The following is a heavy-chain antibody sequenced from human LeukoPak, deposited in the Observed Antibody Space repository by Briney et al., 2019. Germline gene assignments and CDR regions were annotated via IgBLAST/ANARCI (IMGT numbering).Heavy chain of an antibody. J-gene: IGHJ6*02. CDR2: IDWGDAK. Sequence: SGPTLVNPTQALTLTCSLSEFSLNTNGMCLSWIRQSPGKALEWLARIDWGDAKYYSPSLKTRLTISKDTSKNQVVLTMTNMDPLDTGTYYCARILKAGGSYYYGLDVWGPGTTVTVSS. CDR3: ARILKAGGSYYYGLDV. D-gene: IGHD6-25*01. V-gene: IGHV2-70*11. CDR1: EFSLNTNGMC.